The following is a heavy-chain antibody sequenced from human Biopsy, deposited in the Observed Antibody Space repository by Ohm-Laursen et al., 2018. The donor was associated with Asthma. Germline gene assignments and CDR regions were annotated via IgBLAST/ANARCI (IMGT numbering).Heavy chain of an antibody. CDR1: GFVFRSHA. CDR3: AKRRGYSDLTNFDH. D-gene: IGHD3-3*01. J-gene: IGHJ4*02. V-gene: IGHV3-30*18. Sequence: SLRLSCTASGFVFRSHAMHWVRQAPGKGLEWVAVVSYDGGVVYYADSMKGRFTISRDNAKSTLYLQMNRLRTDDTAVYFCAKRRGYSDLTNFDHWGQGTLVTVSS. CDR2: VSYDGGVV.